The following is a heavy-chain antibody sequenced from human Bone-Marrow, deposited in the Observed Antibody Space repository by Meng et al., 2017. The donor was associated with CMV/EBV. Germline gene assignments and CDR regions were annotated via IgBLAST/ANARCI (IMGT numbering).Heavy chain of an antibody. CDR1: GFTFTNYN. CDR2: ISGSGSYI. CDR3: AREEVAATSGRPIIYYYYGMDV. J-gene: IGHJ6*02. V-gene: IGHV3-21*01. Sequence: GESLKISCAASGFTFTNYNMNWVRQAPGRGLEWVSSISGSGSYISYVDSVKGRFTISRDNAKNLLYLQMNSLRAEDTAVYYCAREEVAATSGRPIIYYYYGMDVWGQGTTVTVSS. D-gene: IGHD2-15*01.